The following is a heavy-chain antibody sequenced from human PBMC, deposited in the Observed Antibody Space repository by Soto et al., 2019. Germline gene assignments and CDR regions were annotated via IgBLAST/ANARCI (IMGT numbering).Heavy chain of an antibody. CDR1: GFTFSSYW. Sequence: GGSLRLSCAASGFTFSSYWMSWVRQAPGKGLEWVANIKQDGSVKYYVDSVKGRFTISRDNAKNSLYLQMNSLRAEDTAVYYCARVYDFWTRHYYYYYMDVWGKGTTVTVSS. V-gene: IGHV3-7*04. CDR3: ARVYDFWTRHYYYYYMDV. J-gene: IGHJ6*03. D-gene: IGHD3-3*01. CDR2: IKQDGSVK.